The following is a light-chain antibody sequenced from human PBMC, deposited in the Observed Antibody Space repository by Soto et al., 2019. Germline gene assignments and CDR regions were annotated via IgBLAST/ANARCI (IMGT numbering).Light chain of an antibody. Sequence: DIQMTQSPSSLSASVGDRVTITCRASQGISSYLNWYQQKPGKPPKLLIYAASSLQSGVPSRFSGSGSGTDFTLTISSLQPEDFATYYCQQSYSTPYTFGQGTKLEIK. CDR1: QGISSY. J-gene: IGKJ2*01. CDR2: AAS. V-gene: IGKV1-39*01. CDR3: QQSYSTPYT.